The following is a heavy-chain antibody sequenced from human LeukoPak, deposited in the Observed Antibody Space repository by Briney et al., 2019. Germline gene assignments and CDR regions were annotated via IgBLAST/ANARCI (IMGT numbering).Heavy chain of an antibody. J-gene: IGHJ3*02. CDR2: MNPNSGNT. D-gene: IGHD1-14*01. V-gene: IGHV1-8*01. Sequence: ASVKVSCKASGYTFTSYDINWVRQATGQGLEWMGWMNPNSGNTGYAQKFQGRVTMTRNTSISTAYMELSSLRSEDTAVYYCATPLFSRNDAFDIWGQGTMVTVSS. CDR3: ATPLFSRNDAFDI. CDR1: GYTFTSYD.